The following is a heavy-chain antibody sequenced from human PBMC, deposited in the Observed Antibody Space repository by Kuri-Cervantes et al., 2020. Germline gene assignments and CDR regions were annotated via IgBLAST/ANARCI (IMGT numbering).Heavy chain of an antibody. V-gene: IGHV1-69*13. CDR2: IIPFFGTA. Sequence: SVKVSCKASGGTFSSYAISWVRQAPGQGLEWMGGIIPFFGTANYAQKFQGRVTITADESTSTAYMELSSLRSEDTAVYYCARDMSYSSSSDAFDIWVQGTMVTVSS. J-gene: IGHJ3*02. CDR1: GGTFSSYA. D-gene: IGHD6-13*01. CDR3: ARDMSYSSSSDAFDI.